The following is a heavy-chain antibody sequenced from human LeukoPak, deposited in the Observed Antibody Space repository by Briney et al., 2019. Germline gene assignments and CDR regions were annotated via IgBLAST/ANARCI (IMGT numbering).Heavy chain of an antibody. D-gene: IGHD6-13*01. Sequence: SETLSLTCTVSGGSISSSSYYWGWIRQPPGKGLEWIGSIYYSGSTYYNPSLKSRVTISVDTSKNQFSLKLSSVTAADTAVYYCARTAAPKKVNDYWGQGTLVTVSS. V-gene: IGHV4-39*07. CDR2: IYYSGST. J-gene: IGHJ4*02. CDR1: GGSISSSSYY. CDR3: ARTAAPKKVNDY.